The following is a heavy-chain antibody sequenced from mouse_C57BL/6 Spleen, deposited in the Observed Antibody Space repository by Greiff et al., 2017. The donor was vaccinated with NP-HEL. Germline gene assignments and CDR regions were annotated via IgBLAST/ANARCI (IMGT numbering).Heavy chain of an antibody. CDR1: GFTFSSYA. J-gene: IGHJ4*01. Sequence: EVKVEESGEGLVKPGGSLKLSCAASGFTFSSYAMSWVRQTPEKRLEWVAYISSGGDYIYYADTVKGRFTISRDNARNTLYLQMSSLKSEDTAMYYCTRGGDDYDGYYYAMDYWGQGTSVTVSS. CDR2: ISSGGDYI. V-gene: IGHV5S21*01. CDR3: TRGGDDYDGYYYAMDY. D-gene: IGHD2-4*01.